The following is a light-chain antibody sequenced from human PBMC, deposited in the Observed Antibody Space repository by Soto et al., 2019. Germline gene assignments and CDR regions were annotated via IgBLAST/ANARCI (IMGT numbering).Light chain of an antibody. CDR2: EVS. V-gene: IGLV2-14*01. Sequence: QAVVTQPASMSGSPGQSITISCTGTSSDVGGYNFVSWYQQHPGKAPKLMIYEVSNRPSGASNRFSGSKSSNTASLTISGLQAEDEADYYCSSYTSSSNYVFGTGTKVTVL. J-gene: IGLJ1*01. CDR3: SSYTSSSNYV. CDR1: SSDVGGYNF.